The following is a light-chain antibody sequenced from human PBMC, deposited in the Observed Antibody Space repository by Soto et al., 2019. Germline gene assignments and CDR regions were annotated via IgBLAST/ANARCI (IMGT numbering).Light chain of an antibody. CDR2: AAS. J-gene: IGKJ1*01. CDR1: QSISSY. V-gene: IGKV1-39*01. Sequence: DIQMTQSPSSLSASVGDRVTITCRASQSISSYLNWYQQKPGKAPKLLIYAASSLQSGVPSRFSGSGSRTDFTLTISSLQPEDFATYYCQQSYSTPPEKTFGQGTKVEIK. CDR3: QQSYSTPPEKT.